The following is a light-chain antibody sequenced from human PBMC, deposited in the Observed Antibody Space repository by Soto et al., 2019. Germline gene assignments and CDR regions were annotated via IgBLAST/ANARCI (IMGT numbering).Light chain of an antibody. J-gene: IGKJ3*01. CDR1: QSVNSNY. Sequence: EIVLMQSPGTLSLSPGEGATLSCRASQSVNSNYLAWYQQKPGQAPTVLIFDTSRRATGVPDRVSGSGSGTDFTRTISRLEPDDFAVYYCQQYGSSQFTFGPGTKVNIK. CDR3: QQYGSSQFT. V-gene: IGKV3-20*01. CDR2: DTS.